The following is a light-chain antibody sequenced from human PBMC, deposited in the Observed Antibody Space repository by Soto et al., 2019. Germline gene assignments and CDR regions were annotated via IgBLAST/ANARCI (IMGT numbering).Light chain of an antibody. CDR1: QSVSSN. V-gene: IGKV3-15*01. J-gene: IGKJ4*01. CDR3: QQYGRT. Sequence: IVMTQSPATLTASPVGRASLSCRASQSVSSNLAWYQQKPGQAPRLLIYGASTRATGIPDRFSGSGSGTDFTLTISRLEPEDSAVYYCQQYGRTFGGGAKVDI. CDR2: GAS.